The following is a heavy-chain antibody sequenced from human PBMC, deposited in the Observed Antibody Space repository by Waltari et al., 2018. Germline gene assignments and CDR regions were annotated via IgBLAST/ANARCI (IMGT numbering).Heavy chain of an antibody. D-gene: IGHD3-3*01. CDR2: INRDGRET. V-gene: IGHV3-74*01. Sequence: ESGGGSVQPGESLRLSCSASGFNFGVHWMHWVRQVPGDRPIWLSRINRDGRETHYADSVKGRFTISRDNAKNSVFLEMNSLSVEDTAVYYCSRELSWSGRDYWGQGALVTVSS. CDR3: SRELSWSGRDY. J-gene: IGHJ4*02. CDR1: GFNFGVHW.